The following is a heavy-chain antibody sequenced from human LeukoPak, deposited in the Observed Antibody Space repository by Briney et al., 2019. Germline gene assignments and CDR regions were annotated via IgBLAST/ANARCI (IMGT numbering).Heavy chain of an antibody. J-gene: IGHJ3*02. V-gene: IGHV4-4*07. CDR3: ARLITGTTTAFDM. D-gene: IGHD1-7*01. CDR1: GGSISSYY. Sequence: SETLSLTCSVSGGSISSYYWTWIRQPAGKGLEWIGRVYTSGSTHYNPSLKTRLTMSVDTSKNQFSLKLSSVTAADTAVYYCARLITGTTTAFDMWGQGTMVTVSS. CDR2: VYTSGST.